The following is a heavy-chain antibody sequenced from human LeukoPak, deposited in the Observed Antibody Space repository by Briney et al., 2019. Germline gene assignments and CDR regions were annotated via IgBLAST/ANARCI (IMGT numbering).Heavy chain of an antibody. CDR1: GFTFSSYG. V-gene: IGHV3-30*02. Sequence: PGGSLRLSCAASGFTFSSYGMHWVRQAPGKGLEWVAFIRYDGSNKYYADSVKGRFTISRDNSKNTLYLQMNSLKAEDTAVYHCAKDKPYYDFWSAFPLDYWGQGTLVTVSS. CDR2: IRYDGSNK. D-gene: IGHD3-3*01. J-gene: IGHJ4*02. CDR3: AKDKPYYDFWSAFPLDY.